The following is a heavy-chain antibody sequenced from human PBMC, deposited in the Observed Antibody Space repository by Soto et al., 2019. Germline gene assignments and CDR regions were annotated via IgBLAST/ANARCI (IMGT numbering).Heavy chain of an antibody. D-gene: IGHD1-1*01. Sequence: TSETLSLTCAVYNGSFSGYYWSWIRQTPGKGLEWLGEINHNGMTNYHSPLKSRLTISVDTTKNQFSLKLSSVTAADTAVYYCARGGTGRFLPRQLFPYESWGQGTRVTVSS. CDR1: NGSFSGYY. CDR2: INHNGMT. V-gene: IGHV4-34*01. CDR3: ARGGTGRFLPRQLFPYES. J-gene: IGHJ5*02.